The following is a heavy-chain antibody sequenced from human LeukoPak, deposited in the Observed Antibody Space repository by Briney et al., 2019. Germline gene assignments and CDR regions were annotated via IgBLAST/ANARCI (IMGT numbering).Heavy chain of an antibody. CDR2: IRSKAYGGTT. V-gene: IGHV3-49*04. Sequence: PGRSLRLSCTASGFTFGDYAMSWVRQAPGKGLEWVGFIRSKAYGGTTEYAASVKGRFTFSRDDSKSIAYLQMNSLKTEDTAVYYCTREGRGSDAFDYWGQGTLVTVSS. CDR3: TREGRGSDAFDY. J-gene: IGHJ4*02. D-gene: IGHD3-16*01. CDR1: GFTFGDYA.